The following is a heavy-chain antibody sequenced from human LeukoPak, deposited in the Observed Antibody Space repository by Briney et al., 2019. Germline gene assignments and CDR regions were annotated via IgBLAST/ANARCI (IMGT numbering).Heavy chain of an antibody. J-gene: IGHJ4*02. CDR1: GFTLSTYA. Sequence: GGSLRLSCAASGFTLSTYAMSWVRQTPGKGLEWVAATSSSDAGTYHADSVRGRFTISRDNSKDTLYLQMNSLRAEDAAVYFCAKAPVTSCRGAYCYPFDSWGQGTLVTVSS. D-gene: IGHD2-21*01. CDR3: AKAPVTSCRGAYCYPFDS. V-gene: IGHV3-23*01. CDR2: TSSSDAGT.